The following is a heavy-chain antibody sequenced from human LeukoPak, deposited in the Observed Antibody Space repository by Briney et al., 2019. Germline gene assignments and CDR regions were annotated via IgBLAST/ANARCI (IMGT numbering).Heavy chain of an antibody. D-gene: IGHD5-12*01. CDR3: ARDRGGYEPYYFDY. J-gene: IGHJ4*02. V-gene: IGHV1-2*02. CDR2: INPNSGGT. Sequence: GASVKVSCKASGYTFTGYYMHWVRQAPGQGLEWMGWINPNSGGTNYAQKFQGRVTMTGDTSISTAYMELSRLRSDDTAVYYCARDRGGYEPYYFDYWGQGTLVTVSS. CDR1: GYTFTGYY.